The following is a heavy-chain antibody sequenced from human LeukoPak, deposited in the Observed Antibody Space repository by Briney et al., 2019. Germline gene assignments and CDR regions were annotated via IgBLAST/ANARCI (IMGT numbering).Heavy chain of an antibody. D-gene: IGHD1-26*01. V-gene: IGHV1-69*05. CDR3: ASCGIPGAWVAFDI. J-gene: IGHJ3*02. Sequence: ASVKVSCKASGGTFSSYAISWVRQAPGQGLEWMGGIIPIFGTANYAQKFQGRVTITTDESTSTAYMELSSLRSEDTAVYYCASCGIPGAWVAFDIWGQGTMVTVSP. CDR1: GGTFSSYA. CDR2: IIPIFGTA.